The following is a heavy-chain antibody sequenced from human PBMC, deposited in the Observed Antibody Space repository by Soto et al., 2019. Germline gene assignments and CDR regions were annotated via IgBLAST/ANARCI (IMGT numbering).Heavy chain of an antibody. J-gene: IGHJ6*02. CDR3: ARDKLLPTIYYYYGMDV. CDR2: ISAYNGDT. Sequence: ASVKVSCKASGYTFTSYGISWVRQAPGQGLEWMGWISAYNGDTNYAQKLQGRVTMTTDTSTSTAYMELRSLRSDDTAVYYCARDKLLPTIYYYYGMDVWGQGTTVTVSS. V-gene: IGHV1-18*04. CDR1: GYTFTSYG. D-gene: IGHD2-21*01.